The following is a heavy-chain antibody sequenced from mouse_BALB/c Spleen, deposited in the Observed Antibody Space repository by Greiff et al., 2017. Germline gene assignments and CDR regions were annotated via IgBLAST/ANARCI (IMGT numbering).Heavy chain of an antibody. J-gene: IGHJ3*01. CDR3: AKTYDYDEGFAY. D-gene: IGHD2-4*01. Sequence: EVKVEESGGGLVQPGGSRKLSCAASGFTFSSFGMHWVRQAPEKGLEWVAYISSGSSTIYYADTVKGRFTISRDNPKNTLFLQMTSLRSEDTAMYYCAKTYDYDEGFAYWGQGTLVTVSA. CDR1: GFTFSSFG. V-gene: IGHV5-17*02. CDR2: ISSGSSTI.